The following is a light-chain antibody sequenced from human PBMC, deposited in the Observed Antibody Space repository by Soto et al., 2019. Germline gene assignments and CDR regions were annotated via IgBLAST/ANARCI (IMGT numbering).Light chain of an antibody. Sequence: DIQMTQSPSTLSASIGDRVTITCRASQNINNWIAWYQQKPGKAPQLLIYAASTLQSGVPSRFSGSGSGTDFTLTISSLQTEDFATYYCQRLNSYPLSFGGGTKVDIK. CDR3: QRLNSYPLS. J-gene: IGKJ4*01. V-gene: IGKV1-5*01. CDR1: QNINNW. CDR2: AAS.